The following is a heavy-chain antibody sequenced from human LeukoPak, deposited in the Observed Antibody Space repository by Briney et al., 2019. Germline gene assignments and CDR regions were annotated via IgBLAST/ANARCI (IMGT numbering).Heavy chain of an antibody. D-gene: IGHD5-24*01. CDR1: GFTFRNYV. Sequence: GGSLRLSCTASGFTFRNYVMSWVRQAPGKGLEWVANIKQGGSKKSYVDSVKGRFTISRDNAKNSLYLQMNSLRAEDTAIYYCTRVGYIDEGIDYWGQGTLVTVSS. J-gene: IGHJ4*02. CDR2: IKQGGSKK. CDR3: TRVGYIDEGIDY. V-gene: IGHV3-7*04.